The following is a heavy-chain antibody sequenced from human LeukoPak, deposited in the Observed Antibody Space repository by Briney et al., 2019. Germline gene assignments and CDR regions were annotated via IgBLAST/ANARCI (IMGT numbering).Heavy chain of an antibody. Sequence: GASVKVSCKASGYMFTSYAMNWVRQAPGQGLELMGWINTNTGNPTYAQGFTGRFVFSLDTSVSTAYLQISSLKAEDTAVYYCARDLRGDASDIWGQGTMVTVSS. J-gene: IGHJ3*02. D-gene: IGHD5/OR15-5a*01. CDR2: INTNTGNP. V-gene: IGHV7-4-1*02. CDR1: GYMFTSYA. CDR3: ARDLRGDASDI.